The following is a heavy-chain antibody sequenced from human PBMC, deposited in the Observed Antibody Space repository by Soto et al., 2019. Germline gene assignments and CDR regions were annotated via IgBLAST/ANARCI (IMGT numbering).Heavy chain of an antibody. CDR2: IHHSGST. Sequence: SETLTITCAVSGGSISISNWGGWVRQTPGKGLEWIGQIHHSGSTNYSPSLTSRVTISVDKSKNQFSLKMNSVTAADTAVYYCARGGYYFYMDVWGKGTTVTVSS. CDR3: ARGGYYFYMDV. D-gene: IGHD1-26*01. V-gene: IGHV4-4*02. J-gene: IGHJ6*03. CDR1: GGSISISNW.